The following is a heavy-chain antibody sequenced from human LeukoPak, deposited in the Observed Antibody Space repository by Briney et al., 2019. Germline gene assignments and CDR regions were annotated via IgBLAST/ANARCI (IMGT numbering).Heavy chain of an antibody. D-gene: IGHD6-13*01. CDR2: IYTSGST. CDR1: GGSISSGSYY. CDR3: ARGIPRQQLAR. Sequence: SQTLSLTCTVSGGSISSGSYYWSWIRQPAGKGLEWIGRIYTSGSTNYNPSLKSRVTISVDTSKNQFSLKLSSVTAADTAVYYCARGIPRQQLARWGQGTLVTVSS. J-gene: IGHJ4*02. V-gene: IGHV4-61*02.